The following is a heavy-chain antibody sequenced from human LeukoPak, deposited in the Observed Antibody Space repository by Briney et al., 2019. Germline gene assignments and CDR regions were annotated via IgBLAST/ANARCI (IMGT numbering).Heavy chain of an antibody. J-gene: IGHJ4*02. CDR1: GYTFTGYY. Sequence: GASVTVSCKASGYTFTGYYMHWVRQAPGQGLEWMGWINPNSGGTNYAQKFQGRVTMTRDTSISTAYMELSRLRSDGTAVYYCAIVAVAGIDFDYWGQGTLVTVSS. CDR2: INPNSGGT. D-gene: IGHD6-19*01. CDR3: AIVAVAGIDFDY. V-gene: IGHV1-2*02.